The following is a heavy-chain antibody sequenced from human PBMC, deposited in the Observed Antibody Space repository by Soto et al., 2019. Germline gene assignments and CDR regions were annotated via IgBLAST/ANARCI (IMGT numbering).Heavy chain of an antibody. CDR1: GGSISSGGYY. CDR2: IYYSGST. CDR3: ARTGNYYDSSGRNWFDP. Sequence: TLSLTCTVSGGSISSGGYYWSGIRQHPGKGLEWIGYIYYSGSTYYNPSLKSRVTISVDTSKNQFSLKLSSVTAADTAVYYCARTGNYYDSSGRNWFDPWGQGTLVTVS. V-gene: IGHV4-31*03. D-gene: IGHD3-22*01. J-gene: IGHJ5*02.